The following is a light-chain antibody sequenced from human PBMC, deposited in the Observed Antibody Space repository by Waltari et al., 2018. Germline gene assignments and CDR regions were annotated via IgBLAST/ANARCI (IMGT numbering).Light chain of an antibody. CDR1: QSVSTY. V-gene: IGKV3-15*01. Sequence: VMTQSPATLSVSPGQRATLSCRASQSVSTYLAWYQQKPGQTPRLLIYDASTRATGIPARFSGSGSGTEFTLTISSLQSEDFAVYYCQQYYRWPPLTFGGGTKVEIK. CDR2: DAS. J-gene: IGKJ4*01. CDR3: QQYYRWPPLT.